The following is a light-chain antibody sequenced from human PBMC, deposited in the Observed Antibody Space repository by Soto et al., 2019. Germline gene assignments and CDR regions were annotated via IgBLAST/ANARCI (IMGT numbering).Light chain of an antibody. CDR3: QQYGSSPT. J-gene: IGKJ1*01. CDR1: QSVSSNY. V-gene: IGKV3-20*01. CDR2: GAS. Sequence: EIVLTQSPGTLSLSPGERATLSCRASQSVSSNYLAWYQQKPGQAPRLLIYGASSRATGIPDRFSGSGSGTVFTLTISRLEPEDFAVYYCQQYGSSPTFGQGTRVEIK.